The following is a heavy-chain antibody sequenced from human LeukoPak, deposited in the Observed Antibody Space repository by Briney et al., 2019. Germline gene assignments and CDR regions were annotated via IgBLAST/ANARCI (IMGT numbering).Heavy chain of an antibody. CDR2: ISSSSSYI. CDR1: GFTFSSYS. Sequence: GGSLRLSCAASGFTFSSYSMNWVRQAPGKGLEWVSSISSSSSYIYYADSVKGRFTISRDNAKNSLYLQMNSLRAEDTAVYYCARVRAGYCTSTSCYTGMDVWGQGTTVTVSS. CDR3: ARVRAGYCTSTSCYTGMDV. V-gene: IGHV3-21*01. J-gene: IGHJ6*02. D-gene: IGHD2-2*01.